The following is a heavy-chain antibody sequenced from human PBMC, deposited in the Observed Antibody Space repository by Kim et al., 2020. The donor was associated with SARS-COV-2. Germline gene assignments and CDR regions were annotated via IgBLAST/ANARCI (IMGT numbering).Heavy chain of an antibody. J-gene: IGHJ4*02. D-gene: IGHD3-22*01. Sequence: GGSLRLSCAASGFTFSSYSMNWVRQAPGKGLEWVSSISSSSYIYYADSVKGRFTISRDNAKNSLYLQMNSLRAEDTAVYYCARAPGGYYYDSSGYPDWGQGTLVTVSS. V-gene: IGHV3-21*01. CDR2: ISSSSYI. CDR1: GFTFSSYS. CDR3: ARAPGGYYYDSSGYPD.